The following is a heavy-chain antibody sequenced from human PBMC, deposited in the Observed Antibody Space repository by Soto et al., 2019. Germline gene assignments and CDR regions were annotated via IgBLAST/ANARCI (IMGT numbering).Heavy chain of an antibody. CDR3: AKDDAPAAPSTLDN. CDR1: GFTFNNYA. V-gene: IGHV3-23*01. J-gene: IGHJ4*02. Sequence: EAQLLESGGGLVQPGGSLRLSCAASGFTFNNYAMSWLRRAPGKGLEWVSAISGSGRSTYYADSVKGRFTISRDTCRNTVFLQMNSLGGEDTAVYYCAKDDAPAAPSTLDNWGRGTLVTVSS. CDR2: ISGSGRST. D-gene: IGHD2-2*01.